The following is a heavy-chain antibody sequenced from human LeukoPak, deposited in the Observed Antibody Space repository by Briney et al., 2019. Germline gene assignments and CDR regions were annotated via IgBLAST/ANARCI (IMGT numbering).Heavy chain of an antibody. CDR1: GGSISSSSYY. V-gene: IGHV4-39*07. CDR2: IYYSGST. J-gene: IGHJ5*02. Sequence: SETLSLTCTVSGGSISSSSYYWGCIRQPPGKGLECIGSIYYSGSTYYNPSLKSRVTISVDTSKNQFSLKLSSVTAADTALYYCTTETDYSHPNWFGPWGQGTLVTVSS. CDR3: TTETDYSHPNWFGP. D-gene: IGHD4-11*01.